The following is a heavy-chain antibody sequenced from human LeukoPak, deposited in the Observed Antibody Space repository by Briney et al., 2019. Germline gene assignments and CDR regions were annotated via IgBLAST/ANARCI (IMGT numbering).Heavy chain of an antibody. CDR2: TFYSETT. CDR1: GGSVSSSSYY. V-gene: IGHV4-39*01. CDR3: SRGQWLVPLDF. D-gene: IGHD6-19*01. J-gene: IGHJ4*02. Sequence: KPSETLSLTCTVSGGSVSSSSYYWGWIRQPPGKGLEWIGSTFYSETTYYSPSLKSRITISVDTSTNQFSLKLSSVTAADTAVYFCSRGQWLVPLDFWGQGILVTVSS.